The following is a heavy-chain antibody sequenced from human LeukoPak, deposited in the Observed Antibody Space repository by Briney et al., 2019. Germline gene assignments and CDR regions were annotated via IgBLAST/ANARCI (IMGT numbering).Heavy chain of an antibody. V-gene: IGHV6-1*01. D-gene: IGHD1-7*01. J-gene: IGHJ5*02. CDR2: TYYRSKWYN. CDR3: AREGEVGTTWSWFDP. CDR1: GDSVSSKSAA. Sequence: SQTLSLSSAISGDSVSSKSAAWNWIRQSPSRGLEWLGRTYYRSKWYNDYAVSVKSRITINPDTSKNQLSLHLNSVTPEDTAVYYCAREGEVGTTWSWFDPWGQGTLVTVSS.